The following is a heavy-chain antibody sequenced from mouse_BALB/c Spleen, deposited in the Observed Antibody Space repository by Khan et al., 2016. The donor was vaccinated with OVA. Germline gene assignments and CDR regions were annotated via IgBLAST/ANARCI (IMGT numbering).Heavy chain of an antibody. CDR1: GFTFSNYA. CDR3: ARDYWFAY. J-gene: IGHJ3*01. Sequence: EVELVESGGGLVKPGGSLKLSCAASGFTFSNYAMSWVRQSPEKRLEWVASIGSGDSTYYLDSVKGRFTISRDNARNILYLQVSSLRSEDTAMYYCARDYWFAYWGQGTLVTVSA. V-gene: IGHV5-6-5*01. CDR2: IGSGDST.